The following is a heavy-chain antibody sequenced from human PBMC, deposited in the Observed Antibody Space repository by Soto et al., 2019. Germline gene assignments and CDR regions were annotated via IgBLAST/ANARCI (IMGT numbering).Heavy chain of an antibody. CDR2: IYYSAST. Sequence: QVQLQESGPGLVKPSETLSLTCTVSSGSIINSYWSWIRQPPGKGLEWIGYIYYSASTYYNPSLKSRVIISVDTCKNQFSLNLNSVAAADTAVYYCARHATGVTSEWVQGTLVTVSS. J-gene: IGHJ4*02. D-gene: IGHD2-15*01. CDR1: SGSIINSY. CDR3: ARHATGVTSE. V-gene: IGHV4-59*08.